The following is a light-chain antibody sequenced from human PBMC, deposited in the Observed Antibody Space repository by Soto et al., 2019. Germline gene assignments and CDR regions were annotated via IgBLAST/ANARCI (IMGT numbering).Light chain of an antibody. CDR1: QSVSSN. CDR2: GAS. Sequence: EIVMTQSPATLSVSPGQRATLSCRASQSVSSNLAWYQQKPGQAPRLLIYGASTRATGIPARFSGSGSGTEFTLTISSLQSEDFAFYYCQQYNNWPWTFGQGTNVEIK. J-gene: IGKJ1*01. V-gene: IGKV3-15*01. CDR3: QQYNNWPWT.